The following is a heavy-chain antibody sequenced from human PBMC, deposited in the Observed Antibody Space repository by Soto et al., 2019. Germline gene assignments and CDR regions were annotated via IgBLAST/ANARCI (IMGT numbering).Heavy chain of an antibody. V-gene: IGHV1-69*13. CDR2: IIPIFGTA. CDR1: GGTFSSYA. D-gene: IGHD1-26*01. J-gene: IGHJ1*01. Sequence: ASVKVSCKASGGTFSSYAISWVRQAPGQGLEWMGGIIPIFGTANYAQKFQGRVTITADESTSTAYMELSSLRSEDAAVYYCARVGGATPAEYFQPWGQGTLVTVSS. CDR3: ARVGGATPAEYFQP.